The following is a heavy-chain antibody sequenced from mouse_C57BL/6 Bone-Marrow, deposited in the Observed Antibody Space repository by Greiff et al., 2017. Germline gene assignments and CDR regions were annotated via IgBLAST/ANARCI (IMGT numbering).Heavy chain of an antibody. CDR1: GYTFTDYN. CDR2: INPNNGGT. D-gene: IGHD1-1*01. V-gene: IGHV1-22*01. Sequence: VQLQQSGPELVKPGASVKMSCKASGYTFTDYNMHWVKQSHGKSLEWIGYINPNNGGTSYNQKFKGKATLTVNKSSSTAYMELRSLTSEDSAVYYCASDRLRVRFAYWGQGTLVTLSA. J-gene: IGHJ3*01. CDR3: ASDRLRVRFAY.